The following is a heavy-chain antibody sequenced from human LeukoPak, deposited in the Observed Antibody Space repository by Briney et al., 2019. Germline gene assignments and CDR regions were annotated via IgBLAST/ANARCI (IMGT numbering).Heavy chain of an antibody. CDR1: GSTLTELS. J-gene: IGHJ5*02. V-gene: IGHV1-24*01. CDR3: ATGPGTADGPYSWFDP. D-gene: IGHD1-7*01. Sequence: ASVKVSFKVSGSTLTELSMHWVRQAPGKGLEWMGGFDPEDGETFYAQKFQGRFTMTEDTSTDTAYMELSSLRSEDTAVYYCATGPGTADGPYSWFDPWGQGTLVTVSS. CDR2: FDPEDGET.